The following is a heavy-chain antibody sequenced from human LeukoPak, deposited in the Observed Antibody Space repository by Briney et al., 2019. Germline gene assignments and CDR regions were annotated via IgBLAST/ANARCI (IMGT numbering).Heavy chain of an antibody. V-gene: IGHV1-2*02. Sequence: ASVKVSCKASGYTFSGYYMHWVRQAPGQGLEWMGWINPNSGGTNCVQKFQGRVTMTTDTSTSSAYMELRSLRSDDTAVYYCAREGGWGPTDYGDHVYWGQGTLVTVSS. J-gene: IGHJ4*02. CDR1: GYTFSGYY. CDR2: INPNSGGT. CDR3: AREGGWGPTDYGDHVY. D-gene: IGHD4-17*01.